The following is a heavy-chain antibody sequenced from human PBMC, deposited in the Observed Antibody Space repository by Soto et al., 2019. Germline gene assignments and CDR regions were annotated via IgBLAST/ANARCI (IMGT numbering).Heavy chain of an antibody. D-gene: IGHD3-3*01. Sequence: GESLKISCKGSGYSFTSYWISWVRQMPGKGLEWMGRIDPSDSYTNYSPSFQGHVTISADKSISTAYLQWSSLKASDTAMYYCARFDYDLWSGPRHYYYGMEFWGQGTTVTVSS. CDR2: IDPSDSYT. J-gene: IGHJ6*02. V-gene: IGHV5-10-1*01. CDR1: GYSFTSYW. CDR3: ARFDYDLWSGPRHYYYGMEF.